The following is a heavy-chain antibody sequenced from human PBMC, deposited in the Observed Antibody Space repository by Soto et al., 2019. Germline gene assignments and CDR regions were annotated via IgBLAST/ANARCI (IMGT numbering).Heavy chain of an antibody. V-gene: IGHV3-7*01. CDR3: ASGDLGHYDFWSGYLKDPYYMDV. CDR2: IKQDGSEK. CDR1: GFTFSSYW. Sequence: GGSLSLSCAASGFTFSSYWMSWLRQAPGKGLEWVANIKQDGSEKYYVDSVKGRFTISRDNAKNSLYLQMNSLRAEDTAVYYCASGDLGHYDFWSGYLKDPYYMDVWGKGTTVTVSS. J-gene: IGHJ6*03. D-gene: IGHD3-3*01.